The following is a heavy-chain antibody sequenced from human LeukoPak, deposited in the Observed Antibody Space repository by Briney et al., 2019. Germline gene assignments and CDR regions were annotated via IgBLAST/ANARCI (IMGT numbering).Heavy chain of an antibody. J-gene: IGHJ4*02. CDR3: ARDGRYDFWSGYYTGRRFDY. CDR2: ISGSGGST. V-gene: IGHV3-23*01. Sequence: GGSLRLSCAASGFTFSSYAMSWVRQAPGKGLEWVSAISGSGGSTYYADSVKGRFTISRDNSKNTLYLQMNSLRAEDTAVYYCARDGRYDFWSGYYTGRRFDYWGQGTLVTVSS. CDR1: GFTFSSYA. D-gene: IGHD3-3*01.